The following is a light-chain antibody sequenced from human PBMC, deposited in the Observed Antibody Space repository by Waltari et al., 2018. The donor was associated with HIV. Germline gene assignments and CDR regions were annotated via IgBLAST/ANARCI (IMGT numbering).Light chain of an antibody. CDR3: AAWDDSVNGWV. V-gene: IGLV1-44*01. J-gene: IGLJ3*02. CDR2: TNN. Sequence: QSVLTQPPSAFETPGQRVTISCSGSTSNIGSTTVNWYQQLPGTAPKRLIDTNNQRPSGVPDRFSGSKYGTSASLAISGLQSEDEAHYYCAAWDDSVNGWVFGGGTKLTVL. CDR1: TSNIGSTT.